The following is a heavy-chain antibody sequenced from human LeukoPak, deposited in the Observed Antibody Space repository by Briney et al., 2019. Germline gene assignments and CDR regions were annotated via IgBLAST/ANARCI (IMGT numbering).Heavy chain of an antibody. Sequence: SETLSLTCTVSGGSISGYYWSWVRQPPGKGLEWIGYVYTDGATIYNPSLRRRVTMSVDTSKNQFSLRLSSVIAADTAVYYCARQDYYDSTGHFRGRGFDICGQGTMVTVYS. V-gene: IGHV4-59*01. CDR1: GGSISGYY. D-gene: IGHD3-22*01. J-gene: IGHJ3*02. CDR3: ARQDYYDSTGHFRGRGFDI. CDR2: VYTDGAT.